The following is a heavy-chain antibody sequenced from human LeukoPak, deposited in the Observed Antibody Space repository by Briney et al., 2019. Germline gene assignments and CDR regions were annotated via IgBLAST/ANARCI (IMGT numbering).Heavy chain of an antibody. D-gene: IGHD3/OR15-3a*01. CDR2: MNPNSGNT. V-gene: IGHV1-8*01. CDR3: ATGGLVWFDY. Sequence: GASVKVSCKASGYTFTSYDMNWVRQATGQGLEWMVWMNPNSGNTGYAQKFQGRVTMTRNTSISTAYMELSSLRSEDTAVYYCATGGLVWFDYWGQGSLVTVSP. CDR1: GYTFTSYD. J-gene: IGHJ4*02.